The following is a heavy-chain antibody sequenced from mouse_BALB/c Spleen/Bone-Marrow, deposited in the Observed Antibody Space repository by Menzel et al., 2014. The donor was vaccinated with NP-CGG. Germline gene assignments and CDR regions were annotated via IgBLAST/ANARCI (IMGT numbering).Heavy chain of an antibody. CDR2: IYPYNGGT. J-gene: IGHJ2*01. Sequence: EVKLMESGPELVKPGASVKISCKASGYTFTDYNMHWVKQSHGKSLEWIGYIYPYNGGTGYNQKFKSKATLTVDNSSSTAYMELRSLTPEDSAVYYCARDDGYYDYWGQGTTLTVSS. D-gene: IGHD2-3*01. V-gene: IGHV1S29*02. CDR1: GYTFTDYN. CDR3: ARDDGYYDY.